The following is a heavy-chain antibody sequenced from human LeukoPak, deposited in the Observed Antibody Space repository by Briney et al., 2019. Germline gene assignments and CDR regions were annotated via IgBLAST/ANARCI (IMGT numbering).Heavy chain of an antibody. J-gene: IGHJ6*02. CDR3: ARENKAYYYGMDV. V-gene: IGHV4-59*12. CDR2: IYYSGST. D-gene: IGHD1/OR15-1a*01. Sequence: SETLSLTCAVSGGSISYYYWSWIRQPPGKGLQWIGYIYYSGSTNYDPSLKSRVTISVDTSKNQFSLKLSSVTAADTAIYYCARENKAYYYGMDVWGQGTTVTVSS. CDR1: GGSISYYY.